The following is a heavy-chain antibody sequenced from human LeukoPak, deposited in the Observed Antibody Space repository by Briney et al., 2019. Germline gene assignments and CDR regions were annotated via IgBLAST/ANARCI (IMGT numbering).Heavy chain of an antibody. V-gene: IGHV4-4*07. CDR3: ARDYFDYGDYVGSWAFDI. CDR2: IYTSGST. D-gene: IGHD4-17*01. CDR1: GGSICSYY. J-gene: IGHJ3*02. Sequence: PSETLSLTCTVSGGSICSYYWSWIQQPAGKGLEFIGRIYTSGSTNYNPSLKSRVTMSVDTSKNQFSLKLSSVTAADTAVYYCARDYFDYGDYVGSWAFDIWGQGTMVTVSS.